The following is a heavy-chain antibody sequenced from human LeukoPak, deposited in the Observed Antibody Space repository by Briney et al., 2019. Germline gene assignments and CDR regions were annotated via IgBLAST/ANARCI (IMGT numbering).Heavy chain of an antibody. CDR3: ERDPPRRSDF. CDR1: GFTFSNFL. Sequence: GGSLRLSCAASGFTFSNFLMTWVRHSPGKGLEWVASINEDGSRELYVDSAKGRFSISRDNANNALSLQMNSLRVEDTAVYYCERDPPRRSDFWGQGTLVTVSS. V-gene: IGHV3-7*01. CDR2: INEDGSRE. J-gene: IGHJ4*02.